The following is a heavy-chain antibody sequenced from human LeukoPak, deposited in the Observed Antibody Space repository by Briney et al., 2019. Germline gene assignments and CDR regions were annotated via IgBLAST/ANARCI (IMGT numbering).Heavy chain of an antibody. D-gene: IGHD4-11*01. CDR3: AKDQLTTVTTSFDY. CDR2: ISGSGVTT. CDR1: GFTCSNYA. V-gene: IGHV3-23*01. Sequence: GGSLRLSCAASGFTCSNYAMSRVRQAPGKGLEWVSAISGSGVTTYYADSVKGRFTISRDNPKNTLYLQMNSLRAEDTAVYYCAKDQLTTVTTSFDYWGQGTLVTVSS. J-gene: IGHJ4*02.